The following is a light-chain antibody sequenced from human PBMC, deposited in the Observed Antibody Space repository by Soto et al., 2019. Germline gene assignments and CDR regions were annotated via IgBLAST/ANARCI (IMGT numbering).Light chain of an antibody. CDR1: SSNIGAGYD. J-gene: IGLJ1*01. CDR3: QSYDSSVTLRV. V-gene: IGLV1-40*01. CDR2: GNS. Sequence: QLVLTQPPSVSGAPGRRVTISCTGSSSNIGAGYDVHWYQQLPGTAPKLLIYGNSNRPSGVPDRFSGSKSGTSASLAITGLQADDEADYYCQSYDSSVTLRVFGTGTKVTVL.